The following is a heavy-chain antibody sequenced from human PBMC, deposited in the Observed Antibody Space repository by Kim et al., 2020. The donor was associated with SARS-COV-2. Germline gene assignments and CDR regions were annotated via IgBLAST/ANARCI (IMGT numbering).Heavy chain of an antibody. J-gene: IGHJ5*02. V-gene: IGHV4-31*03. CDR3: ARERGDIVVVPAAMGGWLGP. D-gene: IGHD2-2*01. CDR1: GGSISSGGYY. Sequence: SETLSLTCTVSGGSISSGGYYWSWIRQHPGKGLEWIGYIYYSGSTYYNPSLKSRVTISVDTSKNQFSLKLSSVTAADTAVYYCARERGDIVVVPAAMGGWLGPWGQGTLVTVSS. CDR2: IYYSGST.